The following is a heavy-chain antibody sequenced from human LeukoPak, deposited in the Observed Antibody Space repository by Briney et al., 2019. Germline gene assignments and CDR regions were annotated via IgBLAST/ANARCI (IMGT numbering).Heavy chain of an antibody. V-gene: IGHV4-59*01. D-gene: IGHD1-7*01. CDR2: IYYSGST. CDR1: GGSISSYY. J-gene: IGHJ3*02. Sequence: SETLSLTCTVSGGSISSYYWSWLRQPPGKGREWVGYIYYSGSTKYTPSLKSRVTISVDTSKNQFSLKLSSVTAADTAVYYCARNYKDAFDIWGQGTMVTVSS. CDR3: ARNYKDAFDI.